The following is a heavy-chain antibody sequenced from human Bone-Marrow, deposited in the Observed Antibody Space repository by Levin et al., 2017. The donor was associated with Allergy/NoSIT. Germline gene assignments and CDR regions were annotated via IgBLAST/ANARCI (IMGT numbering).Heavy chain of an antibody. CDR3: ARDTPGRDGDNHWYFDL. D-gene: IGHD5-24*01. Sequence: GGSLRLSCAASGFSFSDYSMSWIRQAPGKGLEWVSYITSSGYTIYYADSVKGRFTISRDNGKNSLDLQMNSLRADDTAVYYCARDTPGRDGDNHWYFDLWGRGTLVTVSS. CDR2: ITSSGYTI. V-gene: IGHV3-11*01. J-gene: IGHJ2*01. CDR1: GFSFSDYS.